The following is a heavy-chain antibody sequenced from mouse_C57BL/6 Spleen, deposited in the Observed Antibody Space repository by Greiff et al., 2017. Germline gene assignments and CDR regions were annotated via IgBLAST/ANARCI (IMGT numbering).Heavy chain of an antibody. J-gene: IGHJ4*01. Sequence: QVQLQQSGAELVKPGASVKISCKASGYAFSSYWMNWVKQRPGKGLAWIGQIYPGDGDTNYNGKFKGKATLTADKSSSTAYMQLSSLTSEDSAVYFCARKYGSSYDYAMDYWGQGTSVTVSS. D-gene: IGHD1-1*01. CDR3: ARKYGSSYDYAMDY. CDR2: IYPGDGDT. V-gene: IGHV1-80*01. CDR1: GYAFSSYW.